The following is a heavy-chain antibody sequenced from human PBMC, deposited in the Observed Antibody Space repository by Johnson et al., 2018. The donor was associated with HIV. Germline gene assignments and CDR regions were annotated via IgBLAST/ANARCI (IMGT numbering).Heavy chain of an antibody. CDR3: ARGGGDTDAFDI. D-gene: IGHD2-21*02. V-gene: IGHV3-7*03. J-gene: IGHJ3*02. CDR2: TKQDGREK. CDR1: GFTFRSYW. Sequence: VQLVESGGGVVQPGGSLRLSCAASGFTFRSYWMSWVRQAPGKGLEWVANTKQDGREKYYVDSVRGRFTISRDNAKNSLYLQINSLRAEDTAVYYCARGGGDTDAFDIWGQGTMVTVSS.